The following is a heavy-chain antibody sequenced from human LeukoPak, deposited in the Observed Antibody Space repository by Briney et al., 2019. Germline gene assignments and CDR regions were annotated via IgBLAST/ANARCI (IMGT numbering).Heavy chain of an antibody. CDR2: ISSSGSTI. Sequence: TGGSLRLSCAASEFTFSDYYMSWIRQAPGKGLEWVSYISSSGSTIYYADSVEGRFTISRDNAKNSLFLQMNSLRAEDTAVYYCAREIPGPLAAAGGYYYYYMDVWGKGTTVTISS. D-gene: IGHD6-13*01. CDR3: AREIPGPLAAAGGYYYYYMDV. V-gene: IGHV3-11*04. CDR1: EFTFSDYY. J-gene: IGHJ6*03.